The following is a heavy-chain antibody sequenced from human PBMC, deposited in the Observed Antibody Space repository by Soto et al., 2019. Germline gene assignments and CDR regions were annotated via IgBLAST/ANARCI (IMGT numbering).Heavy chain of an antibody. CDR3: ARDLEVVVLGVDHYYYYGMDV. Sequence: ASVKVSCKTSGGTFSSFAISWARQAPGQGLEWMGGIIPIFETANYAQKFQGRVTITADEITGTAYMELRSLRSEDTGVYYCARDLEVVVLGVDHYYYYGMDVWGQGTTVTVSS. CDR1: GGTFSSFA. V-gene: IGHV1-69*13. CDR2: IIPIFETA. J-gene: IGHJ6*02. D-gene: IGHD2-15*01.